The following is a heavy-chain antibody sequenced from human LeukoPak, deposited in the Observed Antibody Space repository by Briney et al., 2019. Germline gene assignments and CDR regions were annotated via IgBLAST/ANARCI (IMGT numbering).Heavy chain of an antibody. CDR3: ARVLFAGVGGDCQSLDY. V-gene: IGHV1-2*06. J-gene: IGHJ4*02. D-gene: IGHD2-21*02. CDR2: INPNSGGT. Sequence: ASVKVSCKASGYTFTGYYMHWVRQAPGHGLEWMGRINPNSGGTNYAQLFQGRVTMTRDTSVSTAYMELSRLRSDDTAVYYCARVLFAGVGGDCQSLDYWGQGTLVTVSS. CDR1: GYTFTGYY.